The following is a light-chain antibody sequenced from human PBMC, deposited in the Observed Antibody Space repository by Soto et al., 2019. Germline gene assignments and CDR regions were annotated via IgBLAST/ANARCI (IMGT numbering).Light chain of an antibody. V-gene: IGKV3-11*01. J-gene: IGKJ3*01. Sequence: IVLTQSPGTLSLSPGERATLSCRASQSVSINLAWYQQKPGQGPRLLIYGTSTRATGIPASFSGSGSGTDFTLTIISLEPYAVSVYYCQQRSSLTFTFGPGTKVDIK. CDR1: QSVSIN. CDR3: QQRSSLTFT. CDR2: GTS.